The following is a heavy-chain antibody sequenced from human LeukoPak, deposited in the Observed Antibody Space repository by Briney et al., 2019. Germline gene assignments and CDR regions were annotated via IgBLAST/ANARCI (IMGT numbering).Heavy chain of an antibody. J-gene: IGHJ6*02. V-gene: IGHV3-30-3*01. Sequence: QPGGSLRLSCAASGFTFSSYAMHWVRQAPGKGLEWVAVISYDGSNKYYADSVKGRFTISRDNSKNTLYLQMNSLRAEDTAVYYCARETTVTTFYYYYYYGMDVWGQGTTVTVSS. D-gene: IGHD4-17*01. CDR2: ISYDGSNK. CDR3: ARETTVTTFYYYYYYGMDV. CDR1: GFTFSSYA.